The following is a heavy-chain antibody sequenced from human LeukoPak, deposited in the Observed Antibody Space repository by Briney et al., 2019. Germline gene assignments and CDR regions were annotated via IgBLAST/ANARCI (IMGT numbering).Heavy chain of an antibody. D-gene: IGHD4-17*01. Sequence: GGSLRLSCVASGFTFRTYGMSWVRQAPGKGLEWVSLISGSGSTTYYAESVKGRFTISRDNSKNTLYVQMNSLRADDTAVHYCAKDRYEATVTTTGSFDYWGQGTLVTVSS. CDR3: AKDRYEATVTTTGSFDY. CDR2: ISGSGSTT. V-gene: IGHV3-23*01. CDR1: GFTFRTYG. J-gene: IGHJ4*02.